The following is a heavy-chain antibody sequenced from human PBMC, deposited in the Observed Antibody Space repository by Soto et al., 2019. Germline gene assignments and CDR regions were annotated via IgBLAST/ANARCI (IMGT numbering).Heavy chain of an antibody. J-gene: IGHJ4*02. Sequence: QVQLVESGGGVVQPGRSLRLSCAASGFTFSSYAMHWVRQAPGKGLEWVAVISYDGSNKYYADSVKGRFTISRDNSKNTLYLQINSLRAEDTAVYYCASGSSSAIDYWGQGTLVTVSS. CDR1: GFTFSSYA. CDR2: ISYDGSNK. D-gene: IGHD6-13*01. V-gene: IGHV3-30-3*01. CDR3: ASGSSSAIDY.